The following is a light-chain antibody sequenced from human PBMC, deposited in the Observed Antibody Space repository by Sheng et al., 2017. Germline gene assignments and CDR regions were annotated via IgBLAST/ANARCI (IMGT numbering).Light chain of an antibody. CDR1: TLADHY. J-gene: IGLJ1*01. V-gene: IGLV3-25*03. CDR3: QSLDSSGFYV. Sequence: SYELTQPPSVSVSPGQTASITCSGDTLADHYVYWYQQKAGQAPTLIIFKDTERPSGIPERFSGSSSGTSVSLTISGVQAEDEADYYCQSLDSSGFYVFGAGTHVTVL. CDR2: KDT.